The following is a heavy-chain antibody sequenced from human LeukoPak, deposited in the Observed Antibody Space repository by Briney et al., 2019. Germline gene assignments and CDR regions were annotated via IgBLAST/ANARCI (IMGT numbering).Heavy chain of an antibody. CDR2: ISAYNGNT. CDR1: GYTFTSYG. D-gene: IGHD5-18*01. V-gene: IGHV1-18*01. J-gene: IGHJ4*02. CDR3: AREESGYSYGTNCFDY. Sequence: GASVKVSCKASGYTFTSYGISWVRQAPGQGLEWVGWISAYNGNTNYAQKFQGRVTMTTDTSTSTAYMELRSLRSDDTAVYYCAREESGYSYGTNCFDYWGQGTLVTVSS.